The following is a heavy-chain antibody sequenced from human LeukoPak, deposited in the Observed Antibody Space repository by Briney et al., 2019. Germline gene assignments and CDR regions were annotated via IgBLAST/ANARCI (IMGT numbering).Heavy chain of an antibody. CDR3: ARDSYDSSGYSKF. D-gene: IGHD3-22*01. CDR2: IKQDGSEK. J-gene: IGHJ4*02. V-gene: IGHV3-7*01. CDR1: GFTFSSYW. Sequence: PGGSLRLSCAASGFTFSSYWMSWVRQAPGKGLEWVANIKQDGSEKYYVDSVKGRFTISRDNAKNSLYLQMNSLRAEDTAVYSCARDSYDSSGYSKFWGQGTLVTVSS.